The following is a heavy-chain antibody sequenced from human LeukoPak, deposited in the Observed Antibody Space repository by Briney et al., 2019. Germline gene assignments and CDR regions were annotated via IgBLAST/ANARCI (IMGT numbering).Heavy chain of an antibody. D-gene: IGHD6-19*01. CDR2: IKEDGSEK. J-gene: IGHJ4*02. CDR1: GFSFSTYW. Sequence: GGSLRLSCAVSGFSFSTYWMNWLRQAPGKGLEWVANIKEDGSEKYYVDSVKGRFTISRDNAKNSLYLQMNSLRAEDSAMYYCARGDGWYWGYWGQGTLVTVSS. CDR3: ARGDGWYWGY. V-gene: IGHV3-7*01.